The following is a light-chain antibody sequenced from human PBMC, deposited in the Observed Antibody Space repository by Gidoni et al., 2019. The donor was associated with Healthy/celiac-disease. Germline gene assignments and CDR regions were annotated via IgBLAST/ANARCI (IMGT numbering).Light chain of an antibody. CDR2: EDN. Sequence: NFMLPQPHSVSESPGKTVTISCTGSSGSIASNYVQWYQQRPGSAPTTVIYEDNQRPSGVPVRFSGSIDSSSNSASLTISGLKTEDEADYYCQSYDSSIVVFGGGTKLTVL. CDR3: QSYDSSIVV. J-gene: IGLJ2*01. V-gene: IGLV6-57*02. CDR1: SGSIASNY.